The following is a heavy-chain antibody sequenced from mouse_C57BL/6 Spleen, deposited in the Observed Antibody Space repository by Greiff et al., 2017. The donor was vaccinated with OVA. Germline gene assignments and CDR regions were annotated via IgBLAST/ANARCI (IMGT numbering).Heavy chain of an antibody. CDR3: ARDWDYYGSREAMDY. Sequence: QVQLQQPGAELVKPGASVKLSCKASGYTFTSYWMHWVKQRPGQGLEWIGMIHPNSGSTNYNEKFKSKATLTVDKSSSTAYMQLSSLTSEDSAVYYCARDWDYYGSREAMDYWGQGTSVTVSS. D-gene: IGHD1-1*01. CDR1: GYTFTSYW. V-gene: IGHV1-64*01. J-gene: IGHJ4*01. CDR2: IHPNSGST.